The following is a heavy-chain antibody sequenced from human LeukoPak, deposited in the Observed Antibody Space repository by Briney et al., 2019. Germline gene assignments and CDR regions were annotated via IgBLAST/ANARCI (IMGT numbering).Heavy chain of an antibody. Sequence: ASVTVSCTASGYTFTDYYLHWVRQAPGQGLEWMGWINPNSGGTNYAQKFQGRVTMTRDTSISTAYMELSRLRSDDTAVYYCARVVYDSSGCDYWGQGTLVTVSS. D-gene: IGHD3-22*01. CDR1: GYTFTDYY. J-gene: IGHJ4*02. CDR2: INPNSGGT. CDR3: ARVVYDSSGCDY. V-gene: IGHV1-2*02.